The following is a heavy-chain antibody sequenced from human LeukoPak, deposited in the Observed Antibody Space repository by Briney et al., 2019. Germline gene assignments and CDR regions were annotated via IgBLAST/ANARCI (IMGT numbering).Heavy chain of an antibody. CDR2: ISGSGGST. J-gene: IGHJ4*02. CDR1: GFTFSSYA. Sequence: GGSLRLSCAASGFTFSSYAMSWVRQAPGKGLEWVSAISGSGGSTYYADSVKGRFTISRDNSKNTLYLEMNSLRAEDTAVYYCAKGRPTYYYDSSGYGFDYWGQGTLVTVSS. CDR3: AKGRPTYYYDSSGYGFDY. D-gene: IGHD3-22*01. V-gene: IGHV3-23*01.